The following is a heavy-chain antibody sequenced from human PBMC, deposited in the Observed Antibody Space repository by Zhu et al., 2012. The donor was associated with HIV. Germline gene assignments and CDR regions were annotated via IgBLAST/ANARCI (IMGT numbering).Heavy chain of an antibody. CDR3: ARGQQLPNSYWYFDL. J-gene: IGHJ2*01. V-gene: IGHV1-8*01. CDR2: MNPNSGNT. Sequence: QVQLVQSGAEVKKPGASVKVSCKASGYTFTNYDINWVRQATGQGLEWMGWMNPNSGNTGYAQNFQGRVTLTRSTSLNTAFMELSGLRSDDTAVYYCARGQQLPNSYWYFDLWGLAPWSLSPQ. CDR1: GYTFTNYD. D-gene: IGHD1-1*01.